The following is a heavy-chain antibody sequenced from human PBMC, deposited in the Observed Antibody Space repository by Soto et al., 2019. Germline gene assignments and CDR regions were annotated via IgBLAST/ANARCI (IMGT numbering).Heavy chain of an antibody. V-gene: IGHV4-34*01. CDR2: INHSGSP. J-gene: IGHJ4*02. D-gene: IGHD3-10*02. Sequence: QVQLHQWGAGLLKPSETLSLTCAVYGGSFSGYYWSWIRQPPGKGLEWIGEINHSGSPNYNPSLQSRVAISVDTSKSQLSLKLSSVTAADTAVYYFSSGNVDTAFDYWGQGTLVTVSS. CDR1: GGSFSGYY. CDR3: SSGNVDTAFDY.